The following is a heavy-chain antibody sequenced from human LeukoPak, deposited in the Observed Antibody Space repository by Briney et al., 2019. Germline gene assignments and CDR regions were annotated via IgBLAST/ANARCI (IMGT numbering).Heavy chain of an antibody. CDR1: GFTFSNYA. D-gene: IGHD3-10*01. CDR3: AKIFMVLEYYFDY. CDR2: IIGSGGST. Sequence: GGSLRLSCAASGFTFSNYAMSWVRQAPGKGLEWVSSIIGSGGSTYYADYVQCRFTISRDNSKNTLYLQMNSLRAEDTAVYYCAKIFMVLEYYFDYWGQGTLVTVSS. V-gene: IGHV3-23*01. J-gene: IGHJ4*02.